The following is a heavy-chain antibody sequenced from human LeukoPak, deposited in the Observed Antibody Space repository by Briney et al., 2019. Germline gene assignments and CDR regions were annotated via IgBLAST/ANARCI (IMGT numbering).Heavy chain of an antibody. CDR2: ISGSGGST. V-gene: IGHV3-23*01. Sequence: PGGSLRLSCAASGFTFSSYAMSWVRQAPGKGLEWVSAISGSGGSTYYADSVKGRFTISRDNSKNTLYLQMNSLRAEDTAVYYCAKDSWSGCFYYYYGMDVWGQGTTVTVSS. D-gene: IGHD3-3*01. J-gene: IGHJ6*02. CDR3: AKDSWSGCFYYYYGMDV. CDR1: GFTFSSYA.